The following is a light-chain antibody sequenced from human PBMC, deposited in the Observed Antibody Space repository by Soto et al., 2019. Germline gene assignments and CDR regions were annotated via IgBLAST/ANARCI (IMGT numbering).Light chain of an antibody. CDR1: QGVSTW. J-gene: IGKJ5*01. Sequence: DIQMTQSPYSLSASVGGRVTITCRASQGVSTWLAWYQQKPGKAPNLLIYTASSLQSGVPSRFSGSGSGTDFTLTINGLQPEDFATYYCQQAASFPITFGQGTRLEI. V-gene: IGKV1-12*01. CDR2: TAS. CDR3: QQAASFPIT.